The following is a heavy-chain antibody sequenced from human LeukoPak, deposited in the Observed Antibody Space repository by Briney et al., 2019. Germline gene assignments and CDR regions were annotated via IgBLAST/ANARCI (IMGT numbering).Heavy chain of an antibody. CDR1: GGSISSSSYY. CDR2: IYYSGST. J-gene: IGHJ4*02. Sequence: SETLSLTCTVSGGSISSSSYYWGWIRQPPGKGLEWIGSIYYSGSTYYNPSLKSRVTISVDTSKNQFSLKLSSVTAADTAVYYCASPGEVKVSLTGAYSSSWSYWGQGTLVTVSS. D-gene: IGHD6-13*01. V-gene: IGHV4-39*01. CDR3: ASPGEVKVSLTGAYSSSWSY.